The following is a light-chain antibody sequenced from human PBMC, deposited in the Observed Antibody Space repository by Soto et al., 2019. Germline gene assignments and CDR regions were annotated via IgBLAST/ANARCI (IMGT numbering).Light chain of an antibody. CDR2: KAS. CDR3: QHCNSYSEA. V-gene: IGKV1-5*03. CDR1: QTISSW. J-gene: IGKJ1*01. Sequence: DIQMTQSPSTLSGSVGDRVTITCRASQTISSWLAWYQQKPGKAPKLLIYKASTLKSGVPSRFSGSGSGTEFTLTISSLQPDDFATYYCQHCNSYSEAFGQGTKMDIK.